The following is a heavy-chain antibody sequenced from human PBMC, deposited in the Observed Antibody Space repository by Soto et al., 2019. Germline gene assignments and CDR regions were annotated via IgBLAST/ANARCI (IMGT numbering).Heavy chain of an antibody. J-gene: IGHJ6*02. Sequence: EVQVLATGGGLIQPGGSLRLSCAASGFTVNSNYMSWVRQAPGEGLQWVSITNTGGTTYYADSVKGRFTVSRDNSKNTLYLQLNSLRAEDTAVYYCAKGEGFSLAVWGQGTTVSVSS. D-gene: IGHD1-26*01. CDR2: TNTGGTT. V-gene: IGHV3-53*02. CDR3: AKGEGFSLAV. CDR1: GFTVNSNY.